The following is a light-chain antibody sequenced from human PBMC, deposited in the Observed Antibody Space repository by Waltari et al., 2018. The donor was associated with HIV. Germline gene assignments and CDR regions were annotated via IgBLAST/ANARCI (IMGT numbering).Light chain of an antibody. CDR3: QQYGSSPRFT. V-gene: IGKV3-20*01. CDR2: GAS. CDR1: QSVSSNY. Sequence: EIVLTQSPGTLSLSPGERATLSCRASQSVSSNYVAWYQQKPGQAPRLLIYGASSRATGIPDRFSGSGSGTDFTLTISRLEPEDFAVYYCQQYGSSPRFTFGPGTKVDFK. J-gene: IGKJ3*01.